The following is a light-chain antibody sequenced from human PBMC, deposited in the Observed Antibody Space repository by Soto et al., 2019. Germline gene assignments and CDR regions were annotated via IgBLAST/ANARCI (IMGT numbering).Light chain of an antibody. V-gene: IGLV2-23*02. CDR3: LSYAGRIPTYV. CDR2: EVN. J-gene: IGLJ1*01. Sequence: QSALTQPASVSGSPGQSITVSCTGTSRDVGSYDLVSWYQQHPGKGPKLIISEVNKRPSGVSRRFSGSKSGNTASLTISGVQAEDEAYYYCLSYAGRIPTYVVGTGTKLTVL. CDR1: SRDVGSYDL.